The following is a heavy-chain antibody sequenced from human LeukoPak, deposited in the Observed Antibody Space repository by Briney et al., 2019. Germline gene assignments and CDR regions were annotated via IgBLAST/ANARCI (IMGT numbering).Heavy chain of an antibody. CDR2: IYTSGST. V-gene: IGHV4-4*07. D-gene: IGHD6-19*01. CDR1: GGSISSYY. Sequence: PSETLSLTCTVSGGSISSYYCTWIRQPAGKGLEWIGRIYTSGSTNYNPSLKSRVTMSVDTSKNQFSLKLSSVTAADTAVYYCARDRDSSGYYDAFDMWGQRTMVTVSS. CDR3: ARDRDSSGYYDAFDM. J-gene: IGHJ3*02.